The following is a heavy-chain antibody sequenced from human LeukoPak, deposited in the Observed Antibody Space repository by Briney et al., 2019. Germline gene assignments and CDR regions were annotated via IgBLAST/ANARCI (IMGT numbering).Heavy chain of an antibody. CDR2: MNPNSGNT. V-gene: IGHV1-8*02. D-gene: IGHD5-18*01. J-gene: IGHJ4*02. Sequence: ASVKVSCKASGYTFTSYGISWVRQAPGQGLEWMGWMNPNSGNTGYAEKFQGRVTMTRNISIRTAYMELSTLRSDDTAVYYCARGRGYSYGYADYWGRGTLVTVSS. CDR3: ARGRGYSYGYADY. CDR1: GYTFTSYG.